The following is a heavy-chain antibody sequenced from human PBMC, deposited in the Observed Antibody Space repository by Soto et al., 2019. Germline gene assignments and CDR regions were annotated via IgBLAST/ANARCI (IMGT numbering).Heavy chain of an antibody. J-gene: IGHJ4*02. V-gene: IGHV1-46*01. CDR3: ERDRVAAPPDY. Sequence: ASVKVSCKASEYTFTSYYMHWVRQAPGQGLEWMGIINPSGGSTSYAQKFQGRVTMTRDTSTSTVYMELSSLRSEDTAVYYCERDRVAAPPDYWGQGTLVTVSS. D-gene: IGHD6-6*01. CDR2: INPSGGST. CDR1: EYTFTSYY.